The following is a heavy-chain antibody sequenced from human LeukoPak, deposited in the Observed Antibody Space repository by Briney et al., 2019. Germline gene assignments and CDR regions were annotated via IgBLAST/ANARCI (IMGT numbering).Heavy chain of an antibody. V-gene: IGHV4-59*01. CDR1: GGSISSYY. CDR3: ARARAMYLDY. CDR2: IYYSGST. Sequence: SETLSLTCTVTGGSISSYYWSWIRQPPGKGLEWIGYIYYSGSTNYNPSLKSRVTISVDTSKNQLSLKLSSVTAADTAVYYCARARAMYLDYWGQGTLVTVSS. J-gene: IGHJ4*02. D-gene: IGHD5-18*01.